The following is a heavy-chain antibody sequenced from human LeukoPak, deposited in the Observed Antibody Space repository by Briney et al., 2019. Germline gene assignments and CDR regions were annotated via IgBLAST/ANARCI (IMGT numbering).Heavy chain of an antibody. CDR1: GYTFTGYY. CDR3: ARESSGVGYIYGYFY. Sequence: ASVKVSCKASGYTFTGYYMHWVRQAPGQGLEWMGWINPNSGGTNYAQKFQGRVTMTRDTSISTAYMELTRLRSDDTAVYYCARESSGVGYIYGYFYWGQGTLVTVSS. J-gene: IGHJ4*02. V-gene: IGHV1-2*02. D-gene: IGHD5-18*01. CDR2: INPNSGGT.